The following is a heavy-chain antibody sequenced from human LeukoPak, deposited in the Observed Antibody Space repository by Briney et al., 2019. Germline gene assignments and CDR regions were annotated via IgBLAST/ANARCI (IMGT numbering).Heavy chain of an antibody. CDR2: ISSSGSTI. V-gene: IGHV3-11*04. D-gene: IGHD2-2*02. J-gene: IGHJ4*02. Sequence: GGSLRLSCAASGFTFSDYYMSWIRQAPGKRLEWVSYISSSGSTIYYADSVKGRFTISRDNAKNSLYLQMNSLRAEDTAVYYCAREHCSSTSCYNFDCWGQGTLVTVSS. CDR3: AREHCSSTSCYNFDC. CDR1: GFTFSDYY.